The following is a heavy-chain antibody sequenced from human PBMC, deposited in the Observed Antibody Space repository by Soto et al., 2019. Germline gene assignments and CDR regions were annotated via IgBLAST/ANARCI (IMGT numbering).Heavy chain of an antibody. J-gene: IGHJ6*02. CDR2: IVVASGRT. V-gene: IGHV1-58*02. Sequence: ASVKVSCKASGFDFGSFGIQFLRQTRGRGLEWIGWIVVASGRTNYARQFQGRVAFSRDMSSTTAYMDLYDLESDDTAVYFCSADHPHTAIGWPVWGQGTTVTVSS. CDR1: GFDFGSFG. CDR3: SADHPHTAIGWPV.